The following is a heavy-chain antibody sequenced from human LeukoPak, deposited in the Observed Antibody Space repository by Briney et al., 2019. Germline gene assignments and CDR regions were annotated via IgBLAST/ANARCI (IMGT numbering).Heavy chain of an antibody. J-gene: IGHJ6*03. Sequence: DSVRGRFTISRDNTKNSLYLQMNSLRAEDTAVYYCARSRQQLVNYYYYYYMDVWGKGTTVTVSS. V-gene: IGHV3-7*01. D-gene: IGHD6-13*01. CDR3: ARSRQQLVNYYYYYYMDV.